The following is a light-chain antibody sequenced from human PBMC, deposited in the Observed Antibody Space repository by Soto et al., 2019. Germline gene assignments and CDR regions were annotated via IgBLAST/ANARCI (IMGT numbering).Light chain of an antibody. Sequence: QSALTQPASVSGSPGQSIAISCTGSSSDVGGYNYVSWYQQHPGKAPKLMIYDVSNRPSGVSNRFSGSKSGNTASLTISGLQAEDEADYYCSSHTSSSTRVFGGGTQLT. CDR2: DVS. J-gene: IGLJ3*02. CDR1: SSDVGGYNY. V-gene: IGLV2-14*01. CDR3: SSHTSSSTRV.